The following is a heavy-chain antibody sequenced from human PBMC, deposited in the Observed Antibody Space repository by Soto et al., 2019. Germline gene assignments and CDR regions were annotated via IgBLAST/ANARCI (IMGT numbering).Heavy chain of an antibody. CDR1: GFTFSSYA. J-gene: IGHJ6*02. D-gene: IGHD2-15*01. CDR2: ISYDGSNK. CDR3: ARDRYCSGGSCFDFGPKNYYYYGMDV. V-gene: IGHV3-30-3*01. Sequence: GGSLRLSCAASGFTFSSYAMHWVRQAPGKGLEWVAVISYDGSNKYYADSVKGRFTISRDNSKNTLYLQMNSLRAEDTAVYYCARDRYCSGGSCFDFGPKNYYYYGMDVWGQGTTVTVSS.